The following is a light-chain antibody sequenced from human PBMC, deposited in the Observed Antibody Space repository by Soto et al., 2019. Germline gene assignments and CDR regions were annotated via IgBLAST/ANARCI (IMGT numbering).Light chain of an antibody. V-gene: IGLV4-69*01. CDR2: LNSDGSH. J-gene: IGLJ2*01. CDR3: QTWGTGTVV. CDR1: SGHSSYA. Sequence: LVLTQSPSASASLGASVKLTCTLSSGHSSYAIAWHQQQPEKGPRYLMKLNSDGSHSKGDGIPDRFSGSSSGAERYLTISSRQSEDEADYYCQTWGTGTVVFGGGTQLTVL.